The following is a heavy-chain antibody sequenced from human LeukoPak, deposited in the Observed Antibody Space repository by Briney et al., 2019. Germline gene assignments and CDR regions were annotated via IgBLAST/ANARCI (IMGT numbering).Heavy chain of an antibody. CDR3: ARVPLYYYGSGNYDY. V-gene: IGHV1-2*02. Sequence: ASVKVSCKASGYTFTGYYMHWVRQAPGQGLEWMGWINPNSGGTNYAQKFQGRVTMTRDTSISTAYMELSSLRSEDTAVYYCARVPLYYYGSGNYDYWGQGTLVTVSS. D-gene: IGHD3-10*01. CDR2: INPNSGGT. CDR1: GYTFTGYY. J-gene: IGHJ4*02.